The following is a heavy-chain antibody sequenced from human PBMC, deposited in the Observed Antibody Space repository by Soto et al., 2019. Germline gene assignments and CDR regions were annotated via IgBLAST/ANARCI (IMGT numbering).Heavy chain of an antibody. CDR2: IYPGDSDT. J-gene: IGHJ3*02. V-gene: IGHV5-51*01. CDR3: ARHGGVGATRGDAFDI. CDR1: GYSFTSYW. D-gene: IGHD1-26*01. Sequence: LGESLKISCKGSGYSFTSYWIGWVRQMPGKGLEWMGIIYPGDSDTRYSPSFQGQVTISADKSISTAYLQWGSLKASDTAMYYCARHGGVGATRGDAFDIGGQGAMVTVSS.